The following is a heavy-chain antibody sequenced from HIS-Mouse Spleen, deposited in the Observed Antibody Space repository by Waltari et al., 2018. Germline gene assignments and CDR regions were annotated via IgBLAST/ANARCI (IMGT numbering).Heavy chain of an antibody. CDR3: ARGHDYSNYFDY. D-gene: IGHD4-4*01. Sequence: QVQLVQSGAEVKKPGASVKVSCKASGYTFTSYDIHWVRQATGQGLEGMGWMNPNSGNTGYAKKFQGRVTMTRNTSISTAYMELSSLRSEDTAVYYCARGHDYSNYFDYWGQGTLVTVSS. V-gene: IGHV1-8*01. J-gene: IGHJ4*02. CDR2: MNPNSGNT. CDR1: GYTFTSYD.